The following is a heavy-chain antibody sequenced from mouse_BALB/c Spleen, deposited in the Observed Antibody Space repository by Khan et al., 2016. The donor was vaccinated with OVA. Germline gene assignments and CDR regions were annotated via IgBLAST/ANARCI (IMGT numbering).Heavy chain of an antibody. D-gene: IGHD2-2*01. V-gene: IGHV1-77*01. CDR1: GYTFTDYY. J-gene: IGHJ3*01. CDR2: IYPGSGNT. CDR3: ARSGIGSFAY. Sequence: VQLQESGAELARPGASVKLSCKASGYTFTDYYINWVKQRTGQGLEWIGEIYPGSGNTYYNEKFKDKATLTADKSSSTAFMQLNSLTSEDSAVYCWARSGIGSFAYWGQGTLVTVSA.